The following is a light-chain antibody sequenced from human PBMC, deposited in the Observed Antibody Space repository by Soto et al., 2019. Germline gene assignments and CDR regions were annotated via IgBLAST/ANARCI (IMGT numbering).Light chain of an antibody. J-gene: IGKJ1*01. Sequence: DIQMTQSPSTLSASVGDRVIITCRASQSISSWLAWYQQKPGKAPDLLIYRASTLKTGIPSRFSGSGSGTEFTLTISNLQPDDFAPYYCQQYDRASWTFGPGTKVEIK. CDR1: QSISSW. V-gene: IGKV1-5*03. CDR2: RAS. CDR3: QQYDRASWT.